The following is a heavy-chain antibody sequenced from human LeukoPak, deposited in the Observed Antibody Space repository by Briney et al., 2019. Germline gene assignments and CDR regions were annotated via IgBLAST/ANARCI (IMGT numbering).Heavy chain of an antibody. D-gene: IGHD3-10*01. CDR1: GFTFSSYS. CDR3: ARMGPSGYYYYYMDV. Sequence: GGSLRLSCAASGFTFSSYSMNWVRQAPGKGLEWVSSIRSSSSYIYYADSVKGRFTISRDSAKNSLYLQMNSLRAEDTAVYYCARMGPSGYYYYYMDVWGKGTTVTISS. CDR2: IRSSSSYI. J-gene: IGHJ6*03. V-gene: IGHV3-21*01.